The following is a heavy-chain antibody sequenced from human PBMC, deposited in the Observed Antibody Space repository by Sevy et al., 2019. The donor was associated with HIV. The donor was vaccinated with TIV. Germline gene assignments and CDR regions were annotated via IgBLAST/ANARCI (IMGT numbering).Heavy chain of an antibody. Sequence: GGSLRLSCAASGFTFSSYGMHWVRQAPGKGLEWVAVIWYDGSNKYYADSVKGRFTISRDNSKNTLYLQMNSLRAEDTAVYYCARDFQYYDGSGYSSCYFDYWGQGTLVTVSS. V-gene: IGHV3-33*01. CDR3: ARDFQYYDGSGYSSCYFDY. D-gene: IGHD3-22*01. CDR2: IWYDGSNK. J-gene: IGHJ4*02. CDR1: GFTFSSYG.